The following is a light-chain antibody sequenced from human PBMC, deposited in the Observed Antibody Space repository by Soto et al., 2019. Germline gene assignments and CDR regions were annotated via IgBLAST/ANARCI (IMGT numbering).Light chain of an antibody. CDR1: QSVGTQ. CDR2: DAY. CDR3: HQRSDCPFS. J-gene: IGKJ3*01. V-gene: IGKV3-11*01. Sequence: EVVLTQSPATLSLSPGERATLSCRASQSVGTQLGWSQQKPGQAPRFLIYDAYNRASDIPATFSGSPSGTVFTLTISSLEPEEFAVYYWHQRSDCPFSFGPGPKPDMK.